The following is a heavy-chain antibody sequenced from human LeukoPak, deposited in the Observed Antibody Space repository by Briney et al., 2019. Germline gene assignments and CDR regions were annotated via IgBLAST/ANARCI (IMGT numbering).Heavy chain of an antibody. CDR2: IYLSGST. CDR1: GGSLSGYY. V-gene: IGHV4-34*01. D-gene: IGHD3-10*01. Sequence: SETLSLTCALYGGSLSGYYWSWIRQPPGEGLEWIGEIYLSGSTNYNPSNKSRVTISVDTSKNQLSLKLSSVTAAETDVYNCARRGYYYASGSCERPPPFDYWGQGTLVTVSS. CDR3: ARRGYYYASGSCERPPPFDY. J-gene: IGHJ4*02.